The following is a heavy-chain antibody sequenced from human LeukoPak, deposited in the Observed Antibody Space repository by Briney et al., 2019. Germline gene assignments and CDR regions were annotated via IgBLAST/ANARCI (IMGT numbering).Heavy chain of an antibody. CDR2: INPNSGGT. J-gene: IGHJ4*02. CDR3: ARDQAIWFGESVFDY. V-gene: IGHV1-2*02. CDR1: GYTFTGYY. D-gene: IGHD3-10*01. Sequence: ASVKVSCKASGYTFTGYYMHWVRQAPGQGLEWMGWINPNSGGTNYAQKFQGRVTMTRHTSISTAYMELRRLRSDDTAVYYCARDQAIWFGESVFDYWGQGTLVTVSS.